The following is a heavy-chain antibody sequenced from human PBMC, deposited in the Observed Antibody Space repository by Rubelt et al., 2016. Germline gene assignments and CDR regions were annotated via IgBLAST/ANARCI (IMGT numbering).Heavy chain of an antibody. CDR2: ISAYNGKP. Sequence: QVQLVQSGAEVKKPGASVKVSCTASGYTFTSYGISWARQAPGQGLEWMGWISAYNGKPNYAQKLQGRVTRTTDTSTSTAYMELRSLRSDDTAVYYCARDRIRIAARQGWYFDLWGRGTLVTVSS. CDR1: GYTFTSYG. D-gene: IGHD6-6*01. J-gene: IGHJ2*01. V-gene: IGHV1-18*01. CDR3: ARDRIRIAARQGWYFDL.